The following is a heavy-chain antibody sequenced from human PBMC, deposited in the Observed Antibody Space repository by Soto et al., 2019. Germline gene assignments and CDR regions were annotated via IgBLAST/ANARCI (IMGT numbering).Heavy chain of an antibody. J-gene: IGHJ4*02. CDR3: AKLGSGYYTGLYFDY. Sequence: GSLRLSCAASVFSFGDYWMSWVRQAPGKGLEWVAHMKKDGSEKYYVDSVKGRFSVSRDNSKNSLYLQMDSLRAEDTAVYYCAKLGSGYYTGLYFDYWGQGTLVTVSS. D-gene: IGHD3-3*01. V-gene: IGHV3-7*03. CDR1: VFSFGDYW. CDR2: MKKDGSEK.